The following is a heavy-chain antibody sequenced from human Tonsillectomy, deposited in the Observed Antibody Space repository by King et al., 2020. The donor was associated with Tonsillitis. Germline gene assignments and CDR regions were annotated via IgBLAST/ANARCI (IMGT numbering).Heavy chain of an antibody. J-gene: IGHJ2*01. CDR2: MFYSGST. Sequence: LQLQESGPGLVKPSETLSLTCTVSGGSISSYYWSWIRQSPGKGLEWIGYMFYSGSTKYNPSLKSRVTLSLDTSKNQFSLKLNSVTAADTAVYYCARAPTGPYWYFDLWGRGTLVTVSS. D-gene: IGHD1-1*01. CDR3: ARAPTGPYWYFDL. CDR1: GGSISSYY. V-gene: IGHV4-59*01.